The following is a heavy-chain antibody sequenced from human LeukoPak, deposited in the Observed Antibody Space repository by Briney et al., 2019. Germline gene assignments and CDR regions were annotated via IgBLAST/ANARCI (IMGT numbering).Heavy chain of an antibody. D-gene: IGHD3-10*01. Sequence: GGSLRLSCAASGFTFSSYGMSWVRQAPGKGLEWVSAISGSGGSTYHADSVKGRFTISRDNSKNTLYLQMNSLRAEDTAVYYCVVRGVITSRGVDYWGQGTLVTVSS. CDR2: ISGSGGST. CDR3: VVRGVITSRGVDY. V-gene: IGHV3-23*01. CDR1: GFTFSSYG. J-gene: IGHJ4*02.